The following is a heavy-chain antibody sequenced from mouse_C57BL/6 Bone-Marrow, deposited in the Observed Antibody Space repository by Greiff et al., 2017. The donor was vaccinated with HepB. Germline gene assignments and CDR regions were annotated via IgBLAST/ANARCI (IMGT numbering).Heavy chain of an antibody. J-gene: IGHJ3*01. CDR1: GFNIKDYY. CDR3: ALFYYWFAY. V-gene: IGHV14-2*01. CDR2: IDPEDGET. Sequence: LVESGAELVKPGASVKLSCTASGFNIKDYYMHWVKQRTEQGLEWIGRIDPEDGETKYVPKFQGKATITADTSSNTAYLQLSSLTSEDTAVYYCALFYYWFAYWGQGTLVTVSA. D-gene: IGHD1-1*01.